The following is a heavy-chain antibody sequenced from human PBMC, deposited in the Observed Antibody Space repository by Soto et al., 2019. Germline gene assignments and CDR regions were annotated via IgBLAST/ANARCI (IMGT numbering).Heavy chain of an antibody. CDR3: AREDATSMPGYYYYSMDV. J-gene: IGHJ6*03. CDR1: GFTVSSNY. Sequence: EVQLVESGGGLVHPGGSLRLSCAASGFTVSSNYMSWVSKSPGKGLVWVSVSYSGGSTYYADTVKGRFTISRHNSKNTLYLQMNSLRAEDTAVYYCAREDATSMPGYYYYSMDVWGKGTTVTVSS. CDR2: SYSGGST. D-gene: IGHD2-2*01. V-gene: IGHV3-53*04.